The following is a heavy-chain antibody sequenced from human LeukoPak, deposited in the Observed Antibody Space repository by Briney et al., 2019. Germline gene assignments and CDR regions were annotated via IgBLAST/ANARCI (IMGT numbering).Heavy chain of an antibody. J-gene: IGHJ4*02. Sequence: SGGSLRLSCAASGFIFSSYGMHWVRQAPGKGLEWVAVIWYDGSKKYYADSVKGRFTISRDNSKNSLYLQMDSLRAEDTAVYYCAREDTGRLDYWGQGTLVTVSS. CDR1: GFIFSSYG. D-gene: IGHD4-17*01. CDR3: AREDTGRLDY. V-gene: IGHV3-33*01. CDR2: IWYDGSKK.